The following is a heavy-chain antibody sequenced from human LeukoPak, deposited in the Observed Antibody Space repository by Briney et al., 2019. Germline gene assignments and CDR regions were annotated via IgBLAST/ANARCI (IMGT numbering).Heavy chain of an antibody. D-gene: IGHD4-11*01. CDR1: GGSISGYY. V-gene: IGHV4-59*12. CDR3: ARDQDYSRGTAFDP. J-gene: IGHJ5*02. Sequence: SETLSLTCTVSGGSISGYYWNWIRQPPGKGLEWIGCISYSGSTYYNPSLKSRVTISVDTSKNQFSLKLSSVTAAGTAVYYCARDQDYSRGTAFDPWGQGTLVTVSS. CDR2: ISYSGST.